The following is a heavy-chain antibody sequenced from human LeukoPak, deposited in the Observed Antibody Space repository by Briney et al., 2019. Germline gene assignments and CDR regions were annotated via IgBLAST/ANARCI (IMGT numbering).Heavy chain of an antibody. J-gene: IGHJ4*02. CDR3: AKDPPTTGTTFDN. Sequence: GGSLGLSCAASGFTFSSYAMSWVRQAPGKGLEWVSSIGGGGVDTYYADSVKGRFTISRDNSKNTLYLQMNSLRVEDTAVYYCAKDPPTTGTTFDNRGRGTLVTVSS. V-gene: IGHV3-23*01. CDR1: GFTFSSYA. CDR2: IGGGGVDT. D-gene: IGHD1-1*01.